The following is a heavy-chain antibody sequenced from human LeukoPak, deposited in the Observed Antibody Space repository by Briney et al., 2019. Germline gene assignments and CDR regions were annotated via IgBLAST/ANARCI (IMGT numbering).Heavy chain of an antibody. V-gene: IGHV3-30*02. CDR1: GFTFNSYG. J-gene: IGHJ3*02. Sequence: PAGSLRLSCAASGFTFNSYGMHWVRQAPGKGLEWVSFIGYDGSKTYYADSVKDRFSISRDNSTNTLYLQVNSPRTEDPAVYYCAKDRWYYDSPDGLDIWGQGTTVTVSS. CDR2: IGYDGSKT. D-gene: IGHD3-22*01. CDR3: AKDRWYYDSPDGLDI.